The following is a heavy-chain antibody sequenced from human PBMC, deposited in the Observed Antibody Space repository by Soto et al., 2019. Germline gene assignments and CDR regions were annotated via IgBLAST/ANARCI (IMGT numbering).Heavy chain of an antibody. J-gene: IGHJ4*02. Sequence: ASVKVSCKASGYTFTSYYMHWVRQAPGQGLEWMGIINPSGGSTSYAQKFQGRVTMTRETSTGTVYIELSSLRPEDTAVYYCARDKALHLPGIAAAGNGPGHYYFDYWGQGTLVTVSS. V-gene: IGHV1-46*01. CDR3: ARDKALHLPGIAAAGNGPGHYYFDY. CDR1: GYTFTSYY. D-gene: IGHD6-13*01. CDR2: INPSGGST.